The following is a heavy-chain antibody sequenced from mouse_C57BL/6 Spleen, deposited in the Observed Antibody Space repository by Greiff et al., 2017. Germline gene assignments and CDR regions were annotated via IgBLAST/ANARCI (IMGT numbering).Heavy chain of an antibody. CDR3: ARRGYYGSTPYLAFGV. CDR1: GYSFTDYD. CDR2: INPTCGTT. J-gene: IGHJ1*03. Sequence: EVQLQQSGPELVKPGASVKISCKASGYSFTDYDMNWVKQSNGKSLEWIGVINPTCGTTNYNQKFKGKATLTVDQSSSTAYMQLNSLTSEDSAVYYCARRGYYGSTPYLAFGVWGTVATVTASS. V-gene: IGHV1-39*01. D-gene: IGHD1-1*01.